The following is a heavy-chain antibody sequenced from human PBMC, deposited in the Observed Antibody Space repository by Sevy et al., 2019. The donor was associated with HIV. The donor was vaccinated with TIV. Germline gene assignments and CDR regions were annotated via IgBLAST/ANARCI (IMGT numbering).Heavy chain of an antibody. CDR2: INPNSGGT. CDR3: ARAGSSWYEYGYYGMDV. V-gene: IGHV1-2*02. J-gene: IGHJ6*02. D-gene: IGHD6-13*01. CDR1: GYTFTGYY. Sequence: ASVKVSCKASGYTFTGYYMHWARQAPGQGLEWMGWINPNSGGTNYAQMFQGRVTMTRDTSISTAYMELSRLRSDDTAVYYCARAGSSWYEYGYYGMDVWGQGTTVTVSS.